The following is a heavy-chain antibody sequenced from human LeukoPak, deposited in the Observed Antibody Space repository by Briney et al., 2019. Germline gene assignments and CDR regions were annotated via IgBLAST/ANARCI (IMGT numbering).Heavy chain of an antibody. CDR1: GDSISSYY. V-gene: IGHV4-4*07. CDR2: IHPSGST. CDR3: ARYSSSSWPQGPAGTNLEVPIDY. D-gene: IGHD6-13*01. Sequence: SETLSLTCTVSGDSISSYYWSWIRQPAGKGLEWIGRIHPSGSTNYNPSLKSRVTISLDTSKNPFYLKLSSVTAADTAVYYCARYSSSSWPQGPAGTNLEVPIDYWGQGTLVTVSS. J-gene: IGHJ4*02.